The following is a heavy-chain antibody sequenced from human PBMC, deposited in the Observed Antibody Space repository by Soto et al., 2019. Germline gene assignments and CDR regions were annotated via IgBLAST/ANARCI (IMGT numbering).Heavy chain of an antibody. CDR2: MNPNSGNT. Sequence: ASVKVSCKASGYTFTSYDINWVRQATGQGLEWMGWMNPNSGNTGYAQKFQGRVTMTTNNSISTAYMELSSLRSEDTAVYYCARDSDFPIWFDPWGQGTLVTVSS. CDR3: ARDSDFPIWFDP. CDR1: GYTFTSYD. V-gene: IGHV1-8*01. J-gene: IGHJ5*02. D-gene: IGHD3-3*01.